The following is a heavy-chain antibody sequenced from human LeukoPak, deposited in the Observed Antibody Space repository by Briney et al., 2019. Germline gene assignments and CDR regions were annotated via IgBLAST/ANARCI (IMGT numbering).Heavy chain of an antibody. CDR1: GGTFSSYA. Sequence: SVKVSCKASGGTFSSYAISWVRQAPGQGLEWMGGIIPIFGTANYAQKFQGRVTITADKSSTTVYMELNSLGSEDTAVYYCARERRAWGEDFWGQGTLVTVSS. V-gene: IGHV1-69*06. D-gene: IGHD3-16*01. J-gene: IGHJ4*02. CDR3: ARERRAWGEDF. CDR2: IIPIFGTA.